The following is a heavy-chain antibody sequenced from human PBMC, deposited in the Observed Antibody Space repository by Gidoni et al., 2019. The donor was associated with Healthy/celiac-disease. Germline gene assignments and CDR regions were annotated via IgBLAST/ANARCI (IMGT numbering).Heavy chain of an antibody. D-gene: IGHD6-6*01. J-gene: IGHJ6*02. CDR1: GFTASRYA. CDR2: ISDDGSNK. V-gene: IGHV3-30*04. Sequence: QVQLVESGGGVVQPRRSLRLSWAASGFTASRYAMHWVRQAPGKGLEWVAVISDDGSNKYYADSVKGRFTISRDNSKNTLYLQMNSLRAEDTAVYYCAREWRQLGFNYGMDVWGQGTTVTVSS. CDR3: AREWRQLGFNYGMDV.